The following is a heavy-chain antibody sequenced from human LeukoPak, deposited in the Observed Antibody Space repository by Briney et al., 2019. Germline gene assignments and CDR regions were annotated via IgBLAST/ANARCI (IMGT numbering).Heavy chain of an antibody. D-gene: IGHD3-9*01. Sequence: PGGSLRLSCAASGFTFSSYAMSWVRQAPGKGLGWVSAISGSGGSTYYADSVKGRFTISRDNSKNTLYLQMNSLRAEDTAVYYCAKDRYYDILTGYNYFDYWGQGTLVTVSS. J-gene: IGHJ4*02. V-gene: IGHV3-23*01. CDR2: ISGSGGST. CDR1: GFTFSSYA. CDR3: AKDRYYDILTGYNYFDY.